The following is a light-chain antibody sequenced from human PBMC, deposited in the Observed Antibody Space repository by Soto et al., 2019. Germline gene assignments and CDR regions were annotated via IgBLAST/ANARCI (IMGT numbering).Light chain of an antibody. Sequence: QSALTQPASVSGSPGQSITVSCTGTSSDVGSYNLVSWYQQHPGKAPKLVIYEGSKRPSGVSNRFSGSKSDNTASLTISGLQAEDEADYYCCSYAGSNTFVFGPGTQVTVL. J-gene: IGLJ1*01. CDR3: CSYAGSNTFV. V-gene: IGLV2-23*01. CDR1: SSDVGSYNL. CDR2: EGS.